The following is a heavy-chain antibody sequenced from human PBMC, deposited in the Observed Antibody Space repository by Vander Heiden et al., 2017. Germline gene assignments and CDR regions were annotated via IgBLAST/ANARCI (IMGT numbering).Heavy chain of an antibody. D-gene: IGHD2-21*02. V-gene: IGHV1-8*01. CDR1: GYTFSSYD. Sequence: QVQLVQSGAEVKKPGASVKVSCKASGYTFSSYDINWVRQAAGQGLEWMGWMNPNSGNTGYAQKFQGRVTMTRSTSISTAYMELSSLTSEDTAVYYCAREGVVVTPIPDPFDIWGQGTMSPSLQ. J-gene: IGHJ3*02. CDR3: AREGVVVTPIPDPFDI. CDR2: MNPNSGNT.